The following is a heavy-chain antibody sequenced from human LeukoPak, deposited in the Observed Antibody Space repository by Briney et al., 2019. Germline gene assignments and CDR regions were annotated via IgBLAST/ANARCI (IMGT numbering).Heavy chain of an antibody. CDR2: IYNSGST. Sequence: TSSETLSLTCTVSGGSISSSSYHWGWIRQPPGKGLEWIGNIYNSGSTYYNPSLKSRVTISVDTSKNQFSLKLSSVTAADTAVFYCARRGGSGRSFDYWGQGTLVTVSS. CDR1: GGSISSSSYH. V-gene: IGHV4-39*01. D-gene: IGHD3-10*01. J-gene: IGHJ4*02. CDR3: ARRGGSGRSFDY.